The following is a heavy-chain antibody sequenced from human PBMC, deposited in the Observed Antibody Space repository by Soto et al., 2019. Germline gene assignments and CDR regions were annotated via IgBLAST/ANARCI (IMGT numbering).Heavy chain of an antibody. V-gene: IGHV4-59*12. D-gene: IGHD3-22*01. J-gene: IGHJ4*02. CDR2: IYYSGST. CDR1: GGSISSYY. CDR3: ARGTFYYDSHAYYGY. Sequence: SETLSLTCTVSGGSISSYYWSWIRQPPGKGLEWIGYIYYSGSTNYNPSLKSRVTISRDDSKNTLYLQMNSLKTDDTAVYYCARGTFYYDSHAYYGYWGQGTVVTVSS.